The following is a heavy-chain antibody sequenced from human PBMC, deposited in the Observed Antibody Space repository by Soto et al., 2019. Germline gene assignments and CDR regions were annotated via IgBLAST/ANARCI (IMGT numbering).Heavy chain of an antibody. CDR1: GGSISSGPYY. V-gene: IGHV4-61*03. Sequence: SETLSLTCTVSGGSISSGPYYWSWIRQHPGKGLEWIGYIHSSGSTNYNPSLKSRVTISLDTSKNHFSLKLSSVTAADTAVYYCARGHRIAATDRWFDPWGQGTLVTVSS. J-gene: IGHJ5*02. D-gene: IGHD6-13*01. CDR2: IHSSGST. CDR3: ARGHRIAATDRWFDP.